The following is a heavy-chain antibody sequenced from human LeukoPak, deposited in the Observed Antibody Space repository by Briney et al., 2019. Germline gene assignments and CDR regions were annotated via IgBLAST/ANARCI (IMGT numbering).Heavy chain of an antibody. Sequence: ASVKVSCKASGYTFTGYYMHWVRQAPGQGLEWMGGIIPIFGTANYAQRFQGRVTITADEATSTAYMELSRLRSEDTAVYYCARGRFGLLWFGELERWDQGTLVTVSS. CDR2: IIPIFGTA. CDR3: ARGRFGLLWFGELER. J-gene: IGHJ4*02. CDR1: GYTFTGYY. D-gene: IGHD3-10*01. V-gene: IGHV1-69*13.